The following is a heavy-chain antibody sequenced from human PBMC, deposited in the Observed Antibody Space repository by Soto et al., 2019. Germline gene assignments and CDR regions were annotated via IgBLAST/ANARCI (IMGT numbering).Heavy chain of an antibody. J-gene: IGHJ6*02. CDR1: GYTFTGYY. D-gene: IGHD5-18*01. CDR2: INPNSGGT. V-gene: IGHV1-2*04. CDR3: ARDSGYSYGYQPQFGYYGMDV. Sequence: ASVKVSCEASGYTFTGYYMHWVRQAPGQGLEWMGWINPNSGGTNYAQKFQGWVTMTRDTSISTAYMELSRLRSDEKAVYYCARDSGYSYGYQPQFGYYGMDVWGQGTKLTV.